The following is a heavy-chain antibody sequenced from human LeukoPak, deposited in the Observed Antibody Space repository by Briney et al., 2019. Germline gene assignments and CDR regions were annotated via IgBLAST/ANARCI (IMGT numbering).Heavy chain of an antibody. V-gene: IGHV3-66*02. D-gene: IGHD3-3*01. CDR3: ARDARYYDFWSGYYQY. CDR2: IYSGGST. CDR1: GFTVSSNY. J-gene: IGHJ4*02. Sequence: AGGSLRLSCAASGFTVSSNYMSWVRQAPGKGLEWVSVIYSGGSTYYADSVKGRFTISRDNSKNTLYPQMNSLRAEDTAVYYCARDARYYDFWSGYYQYWGQGTLVTVSS.